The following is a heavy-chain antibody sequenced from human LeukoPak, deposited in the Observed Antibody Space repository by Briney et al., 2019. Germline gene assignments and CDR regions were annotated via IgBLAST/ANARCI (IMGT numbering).Heavy chain of an antibody. V-gene: IGHV1-69*01. J-gene: IGHJ3*02. CDR2: IIPIFGTA. CDR1: GGTFSSYA. CDR3: ARYYYYDSSGYYYYAFDI. Sequence: SVKVSCKASGGTFSSYAVSWVRQAPGQGLEWMGGIIPIFGTANYAQKFQGRVTITADESTSTAYMELSSLRSEDTAVYYCARYYYYDSSGYYYYAFDIWGQGTMVTVSS. D-gene: IGHD3-22*01.